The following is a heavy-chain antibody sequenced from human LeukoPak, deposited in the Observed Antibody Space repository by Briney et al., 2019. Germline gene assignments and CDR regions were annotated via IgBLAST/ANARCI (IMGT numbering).Heavy chain of an antibody. CDR1: GYTFTSYG. D-gene: IGHD6-19*01. Sequence: ASVKVSCTASGYTFTSYGISWVRQAPGQGLEWMGWISAYNGNTNYAQKLQGRVTMTTDTSTSTAYMELRSLRSDDTAVYYCASGIAVAGGGAFDIWGQGTMVTVSS. V-gene: IGHV1-18*01. CDR3: ASGIAVAGGGAFDI. J-gene: IGHJ3*02. CDR2: ISAYNGNT.